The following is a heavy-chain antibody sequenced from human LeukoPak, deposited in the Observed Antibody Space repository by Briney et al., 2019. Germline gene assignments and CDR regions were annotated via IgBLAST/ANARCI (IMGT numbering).Heavy chain of an antibody. CDR1: GFTFSSYS. D-gene: IGHD3-3*01. CDR3: ARDSITIFGVVPDAFDI. J-gene: IGHJ3*02. V-gene: IGHV3-21*06. CDR2: ISSSSNYI. Sequence: GGSLRLSCAASGFTFSSYSMNWVRQAPGKGLEWVSSISSSSNYIYYADSVKGRFTISRDNAKNSLYLQMNSLRAEDTAVYYCARDSITIFGVVPDAFDIWGQGTMVTVSS.